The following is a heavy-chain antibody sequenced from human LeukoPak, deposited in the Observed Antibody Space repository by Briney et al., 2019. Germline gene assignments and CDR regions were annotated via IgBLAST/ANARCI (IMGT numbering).Heavy chain of an antibody. CDR1: GFTFSSYE. V-gene: IGHV3-48*03. CDR3: VGYSSGWYGYDAFDI. J-gene: IGHJ3*02. D-gene: IGHD6-19*01. Sequence: GGSLRLSCAASGFTFSSYEMNWVRQAPGKGLEWVSYISSSGSTIYYADSVKGRFTISRDNSKNTLYLQMNSLRAEDTAVYSCVGYSSGWYGYDAFDIWGQGTMVTVSS. CDR2: ISSSGSTI.